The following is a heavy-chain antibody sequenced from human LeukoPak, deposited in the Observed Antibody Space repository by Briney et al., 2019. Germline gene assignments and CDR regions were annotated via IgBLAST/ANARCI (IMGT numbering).Heavy chain of an antibody. CDR1: GGSISSYY. CDR2: IYYSGST. J-gene: IGHJ4*02. CDR3: ARAGTDYYDSSGYYPFDY. Sequence: SETLSLTCTVSGGSISSYYWSWIRQPPGKGLEWIGYIYYSGSTNYNPSLKSRVTISVDTSKNQFSLKLSSVTAADTAVYYCARAGTDYYDSSGYYPFDYWGQGTLVTVSS. D-gene: IGHD3-22*01. V-gene: IGHV4-59*01.